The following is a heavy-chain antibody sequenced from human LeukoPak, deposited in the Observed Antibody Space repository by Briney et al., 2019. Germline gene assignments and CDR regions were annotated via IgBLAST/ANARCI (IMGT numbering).Heavy chain of an antibody. Sequence: PSETLSFTCAVYGGSFSGYYWSWIRQPPGKGLEWIGEINHSGSTNYNPSLKSRVTISVDTSKNQFSLKLSSVTAADTAVYYCARRRPPNAHGRTPAHPSWFDPWGQGTLVTVSS. J-gene: IGHJ5*02. V-gene: IGHV4-34*01. CDR2: INHSGST. CDR3: ARRRPPNAHGRTPAHPSWFDP. CDR1: GGSFSGYY. D-gene: IGHD4/OR15-4a*01.